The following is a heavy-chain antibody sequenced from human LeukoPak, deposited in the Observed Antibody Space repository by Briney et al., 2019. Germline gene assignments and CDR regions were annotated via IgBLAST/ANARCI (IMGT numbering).Heavy chain of an antibody. V-gene: IGHV1-8*02. CDR3: ARGPAGTSGWYNRRNWFDP. CDR2: MNPNSGNT. D-gene: IGHD6-19*01. J-gene: IGHJ5*02. Sequence: ASVKVSCKASGYTFTSYGISWVRQAPGQGLEWMGWMNPNSGNTGYAQKFQGRVTMTRNTSISTAYMELSSLRSEDTAVYYCARGPAGTSGWYNRRNWFDPWGQGTLVTVSS. CDR1: GYTFTSYG.